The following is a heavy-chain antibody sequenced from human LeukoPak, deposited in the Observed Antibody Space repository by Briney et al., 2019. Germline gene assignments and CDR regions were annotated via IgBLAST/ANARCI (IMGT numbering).Heavy chain of an antibody. CDR3: ASGPYCSSTSCSDY. CDR1: GGSISSYY. Sequence: PSETLSLTCTVSGGSISSYYWSWIRQPPGKGLEWIGYIYHSGSTYYNPSLKSRVTISVDRSKNQFSLKLSSVTAADTAVYYCASGPYCSSTSCSDYWGQGTLVTVSS. D-gene: IGHD2-2*01. CDR2: IYHSGST. J-gene: IGHJ4*02. V-gene: IGHV4-59*12.